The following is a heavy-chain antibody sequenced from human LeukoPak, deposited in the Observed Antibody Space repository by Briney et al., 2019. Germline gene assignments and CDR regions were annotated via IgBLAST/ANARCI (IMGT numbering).Heavy chain of an antibody. J-gene: IGHJ4*02. CDR2: ISSSGSTI. Sequence: PGGSLRLSCAASGFTFSDYYMSWIRQAPGKGLEWVSYISSSGSTIYYADSVKGRFTISRDNAKNSLYLQMNSLRAEDTAVYYCAKSLKPLRTPYYYGSGSYFAPDYWGQGTLVTVSS. CDR1: GFTFSDYY. D-gene: IGHD3-10*01. V-gene: IGHV3-11*01. CDR3: AKSLKPLRTPYYYGSGSYFAPDY.